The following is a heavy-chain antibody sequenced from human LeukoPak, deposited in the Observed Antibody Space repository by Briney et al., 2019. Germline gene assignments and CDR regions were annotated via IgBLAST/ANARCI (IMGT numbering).Heavy chain of an antibody. D-gene: IGHD3/OR15-3a*01. Sequence: SETLSLTCTVSGGSISSSSYYWGWIRQPPGKGLEWIGSIYYSGSTYYNPSLKSRVTISVDTSKNQFSLRLSSVIAADTAVYYCARPRGTGYYDGFDLWGQGTMVTVFS. CDR2: IYYSGST. CDR3: ARPRGTGYYDGFDL. CDR1: GGSISSSSYY. J-gene: IGHJ3*01. V-gene: IGHV4-39*01.